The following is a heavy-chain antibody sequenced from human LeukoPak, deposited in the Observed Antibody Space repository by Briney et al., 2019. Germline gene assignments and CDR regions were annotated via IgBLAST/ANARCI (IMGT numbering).Heavy chain of an antibody. CDR1: GGSFSGYY. CDR2: INHSGST. D-gene: IGHD4-11*01. Sequence: PSETLSLTCAVYGGSFSGYYWSWIRQPPGKGLEWIGKINHSGSTNYNPSLKSRVTISVDTSKNQFSLKLSSVTAADTAVYYCARDRGGRNYGTCFDYWGQGTLVTVSS. J-gene: IGHJ4*02. CDR3: ARDRGGRNYGTCFDY. V-gene: IGHV4-34*01.